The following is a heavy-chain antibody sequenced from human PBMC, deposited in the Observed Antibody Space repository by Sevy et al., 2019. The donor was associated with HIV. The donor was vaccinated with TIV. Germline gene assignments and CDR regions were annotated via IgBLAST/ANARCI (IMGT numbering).Heavy chain of an antibody. J-gene: IGHJ6*02. CDR3: ARANQVPQRKYYYYFGMDV. V-gene: IGHV1-18*01. D-gene: IGHD2-2*01. Sequence: ASVKVSCKTSGFIFTNYGISWVRQAPGQGPEWMGWINTDTGKTNYAQKVQGRVTMTRDTSTTKAYMELRNLRSDDTALYYCARANQVPQRKYYYYFGMDVWGQGTTVTVSS. CDR2: INTDTGKT. CDR1: GFIFTNYG.